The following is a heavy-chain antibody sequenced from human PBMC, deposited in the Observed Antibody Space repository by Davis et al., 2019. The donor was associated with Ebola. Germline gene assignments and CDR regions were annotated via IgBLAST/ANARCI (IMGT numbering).Heavy chain of an antibody. CDR3: ASQKSYRGTYYYFDY. CDR1: GGSISSSNW. V-gene: IGHV4-4*02. J-gene: IGHJ4*02. Sequence: MPSETLSLTCAVSGGSISSSNWWSWVRQPPGKGLEWIGEIYHSGSTNYNPSLKSRVTISVDKSKNQFSLKLSSVTAADTAVYYCASQKSYRGTYYYFDYWGQGTLVTVSS. D-gene: IGHD1-26*01. CDR2: IYHSGST.